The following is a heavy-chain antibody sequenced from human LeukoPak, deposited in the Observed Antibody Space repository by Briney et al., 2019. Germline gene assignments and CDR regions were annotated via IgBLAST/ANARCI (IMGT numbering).Heavy chain of an antibody. J-gene: IGHJ6*03. V-gene: IGHV1-69*13. D-gene: IGHD2-2*01. CDR1: GGTFSSYA. Sequence: SVKVSCKASGGTFSSYAISWVRQAPGQGLEWMGGIIPIFGTANYAQKFQGRVTITADESTSTAYMELSSLRSEDTAVYYCASVVVPAPDYYYYMDVWGKGTTVTVSS. CDR2: IIPIFGTA. CDR3: ASVVVPAPDYYYYMDV.